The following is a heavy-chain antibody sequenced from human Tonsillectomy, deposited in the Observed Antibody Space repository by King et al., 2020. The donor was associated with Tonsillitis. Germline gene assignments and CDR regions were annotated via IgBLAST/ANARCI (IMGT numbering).Heavy chain of an antibody. Sequence: QLQESGPGVVKPSETLSLTCTVSGGSISTSDHYWAWIRQPPGKGLEWIGYMYYMGAIFYNPSLKSGITISGGTSENRVSLKLSSVTAADTAVYFCARYVSGSFDDWGQGALVTVSS. D-gene: IGHD1-26*01. V-gene: IGHV4-39*01. CDR2: MYYMGAI. CDR1: GGSISTSDHY. CDR3: ARYVSGSFDD. J-gene: IGHJ4*02.